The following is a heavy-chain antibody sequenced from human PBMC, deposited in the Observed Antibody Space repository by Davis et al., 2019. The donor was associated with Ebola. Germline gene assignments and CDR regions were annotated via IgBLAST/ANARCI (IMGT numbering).Heavy chain of an antibody. CDR3: ARLGDSSAWYRAY. CDR1: GSTFRNYW. D-gene: IGHD6-19*01. Sequence: PGGSLRLSCAVSGSTFRNYWMHWVRQAPGKGLVWVSRINGEGNYIDYADSVKGRFTVSRDNAQNTLYLQMNSLRVEDTAVYYCARLGDSSAWYRAYWGRGTQVTVSS. J-gene: IGHJ4*02. V-gene: IGHV3-74*01. CDR2: INGEGNYI.